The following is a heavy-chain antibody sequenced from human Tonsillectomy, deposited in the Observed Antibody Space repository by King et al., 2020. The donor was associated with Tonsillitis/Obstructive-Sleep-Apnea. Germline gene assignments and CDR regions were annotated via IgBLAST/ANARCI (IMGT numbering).Heavy chain of an antibody. CDR3: ARRAGSSDYYYMDV. Sequence: PSLNSRVTISVDTSKNQFSLKLSSVTAADTAVYYCARRAGSSDYYYMDVWG. J-gene: IGHJ6*03. D-gene: IGHD6-25*01. V-gene: IGHV4-4*09.